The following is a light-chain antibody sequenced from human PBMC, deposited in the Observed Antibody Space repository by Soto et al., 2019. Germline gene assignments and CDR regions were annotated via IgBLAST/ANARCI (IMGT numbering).Light chain of an antibody. CDR3: MQRIEFPWT. Sequence: DLVMTQTPLSLPVAPGEPASISCRSSQSLLASDDGKTYLDRYLQKPGQSPQLLIYTLSYRAAGVPERFSGSGSRDDCTLRISGVEAEDVGVYYCMQRIEFPWTVGQGTRVELK. CDR2: TLS. J-gene: IGKJ1*01. V-gene: IGKV2-40*01. CDR1: QSLLASDDGKTY.